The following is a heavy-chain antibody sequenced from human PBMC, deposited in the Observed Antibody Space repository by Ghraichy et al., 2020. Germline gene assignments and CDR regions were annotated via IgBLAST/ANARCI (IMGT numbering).Heavy chain of an antibody. Sequence: ASVKVSCKASGYTFTSYGISWVRQAPGQGLEWMGWISAYNGNTNYAQKLQGRVTMTTDTSTSTAYMELRSLRSDDTAVYYCARDLGGGAYYYDSSGYSNWFDPWGQGTLVTVSS. D-gene: IGHD3-22*01. CDR3: ARDLGGGAYYYDSSGYSNWFDP. CDR1: GYTFTSYG. V-gene: IGHV1-18*04. J-gene: IGHJ5*02. CDR2: ISAYNGNT.